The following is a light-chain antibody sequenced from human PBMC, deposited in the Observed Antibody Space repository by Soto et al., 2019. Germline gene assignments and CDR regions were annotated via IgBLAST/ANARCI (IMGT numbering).Light chain of an antibody. V-gene: IGLV1-47*01. Sequence: QSVLTQPPSASGTPGQRVTISCSGSISNLGSNFVFWYQQLPGAAPKLLLSRNDERPSGVPDRFSGSKSGTSASLAISGLRSDDEADYHCAAWDDSLSGVVFGGGTKLTVL. J-gene: IGLJ3*02. CDR3: AAWDDSLSGVV. CDR2: RND. CDR1: ISNLGSNF.